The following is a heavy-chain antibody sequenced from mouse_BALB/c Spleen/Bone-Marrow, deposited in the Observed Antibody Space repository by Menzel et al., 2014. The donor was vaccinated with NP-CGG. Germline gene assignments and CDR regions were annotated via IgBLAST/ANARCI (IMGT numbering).Heavy chain of an antibody. CDR2: IYPGNIST. Sequence: VQLQQSGPELVKPGTSMNISCKASGYTFTNFCLHWVKQRPGQGLQWIGWIYPGNISTKYNEKFKGKATLTADESSSTAYMQFNSRTSEDSAVYFCAREGGTNNTMDYWGQGTSVTVSS. J-gene: IGHJ4*01. V-gene: IGHV1S56*01. D-gene: IGHD3-3*01. CDR3: AREGGTNNTMDY. CDR1: GYTFTNFC.